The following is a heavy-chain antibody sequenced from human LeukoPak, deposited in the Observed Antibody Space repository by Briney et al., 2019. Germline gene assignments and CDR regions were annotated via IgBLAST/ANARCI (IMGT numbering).Heavy chain of an antibody. Sequence: SEPLSLTCTVSGGSISSYYWSWIRQPPGKGLEWIGYIYYSGSTNYNPSLKSRVTISVDTSKNQFSLKLSSVTAADTAVYYCARSLYYDSSGFDYWGQGTLVTVSS. J-gene: IGHJ4*02. V-gene: IGHV4-59*01. D-gene: IGHD3-22*01. CDR2: IYYSGST. CDR1: GGSISSYY. CDR3: ARSLYYDSSGFDY.